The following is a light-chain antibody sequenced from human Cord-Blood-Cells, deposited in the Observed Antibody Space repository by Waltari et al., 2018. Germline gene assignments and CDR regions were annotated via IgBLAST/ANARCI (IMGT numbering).Light chain of an antibody. Sequence: EIVMTQSPAPLSVSPGETATLSCRASQSVSSNLAWYQQKPGQAPRLLIYGASTRATGIPARFSGSGSGTEFTLTISSLQSEDFAVYYCQQYNNWPPLTFGGATKVEIK. CDR1: QSVSSN. J-gene: IGKJ4*01. CDR3: QQYNNWPPLT. V-gene: IGKV3-15*01. CDR2: GAS.